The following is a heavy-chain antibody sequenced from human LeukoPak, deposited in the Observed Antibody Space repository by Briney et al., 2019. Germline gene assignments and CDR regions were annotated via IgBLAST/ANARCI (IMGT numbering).Heavy chain of an antibody. V-gene: IGHV3-23*01. CDR3: AKALLSCISFFDS. CDR2: ITGPGDVT. D-gene: IGHD2-8*01. CDR1: RFTFSTYD. Sequence: PGGSLRLSCAASRFTFSTYDMSWVRQPPGKGLEWVSTITGPGDVTQYADSVKGRFTISRDNSKNTLYLPINSLRAEDTAVYYCAKALLSCISFFDSWGQGTLVTVSS. J-gene: IGHJ4*02.